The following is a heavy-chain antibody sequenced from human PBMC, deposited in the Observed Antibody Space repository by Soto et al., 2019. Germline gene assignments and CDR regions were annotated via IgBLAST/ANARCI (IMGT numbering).Heavy chain of an antibody. CDR2: IYSGGTT. CDR3: VIPGILGYCSVGSCYLDH. V-gene: IGHV3-66*02. D-gene: IGHD2-15*01. J-gene: IGHJ4*02. Sequence: PGGSLRLSCAASGFTVSSNYMSWVRQAPGKGLEWVSVIYSGGTTYYADSVKGRFTISRDNSKSTVYLQMNSLSADDTAVYYCVIPGILGYCSVGSCYLDHWGQGTLVTVSS. CDR1: GFTVSSNY.